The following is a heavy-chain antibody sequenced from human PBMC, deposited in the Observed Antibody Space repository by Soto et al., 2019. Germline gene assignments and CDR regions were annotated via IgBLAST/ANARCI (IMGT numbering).Heavy chain of an antibody. CDR2: IRSKAYGGTT. CDR1: GFSISSDW. Sequence: GGSLRLSCTASGFSISSDWMNWVRQAPGKGLEWVGFIRSKAYGGTTEYAASVKGRFTISRDDSKSIAYLQMNSLKTEDTAVYYCTRGGTYYDYVWGSYRHYFDYWGQGTLVTVSS. V-gene: IGHV3-49*04. J-gene: IGHJ4*02. CDR3: TRGGTYYDYVWGSYRHYFDY. D-gene: IGHD3-16*02.